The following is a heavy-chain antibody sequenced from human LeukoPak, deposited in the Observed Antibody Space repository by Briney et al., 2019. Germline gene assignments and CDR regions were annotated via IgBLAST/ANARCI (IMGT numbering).Heavy chain of an antibody. V-gene: IGHV4-30-4*01. CDR1: GGSVSSGDYY. D-gene: IGHD3-22*01. CDR3: ARGDSSGYYLNAFDI. Sequence: SQTLSLTCTVSGGSVSSGDYYWSWIRQPPGKGLEWIGYIYYSGSTYYNPSLKSRVTISVDRSKNQFSLKLSSVTAADTAVYYCARGDSSGYYLNAFDIWGQGTMVTVSS. CDR2: IYYSGST. J-gene: IGHJ3*02.